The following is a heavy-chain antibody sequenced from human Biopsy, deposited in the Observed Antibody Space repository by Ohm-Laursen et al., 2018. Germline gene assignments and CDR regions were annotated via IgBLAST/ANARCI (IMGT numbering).Heavy chain of an antibody. CDR2: IYYSGNT. Sequence: SQTLSLTCTVTGGSISRSSYYWDWIRQPPGKGLVWIGSIYYSGNTYYNPSLKSRVTISADRSKNQFSLKLTSVTAADTAMYYCARQEFATSPLDYWGQGSLVTVSS. CDR1: GGSISRSSYY. CDR3: ARQEFATSPLDY. V-gene: IGHV4-39*01. D-gene: IGHD3-10*01. J-gene: IGHJ4*02.